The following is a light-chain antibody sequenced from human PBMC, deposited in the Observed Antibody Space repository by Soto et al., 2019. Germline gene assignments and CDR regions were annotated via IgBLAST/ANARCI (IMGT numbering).Light chain of an antibody. CDR2: DAS. J-gene: IGKJ1*01. CDR1: QSVGNNY. V-gene: IGKV3-11*01. CDR3: HQRQYWPPIT. Sequence: EIVLSQSPGTLSLSPGERATLSCRSSQSVGNNYLAWHQHSPGQAPRLLIYDASHRASGIPARFSGSGSGPDFTLTISSLEPEDFAVYYCHQRQYWPPITFGQGTKVDIK.